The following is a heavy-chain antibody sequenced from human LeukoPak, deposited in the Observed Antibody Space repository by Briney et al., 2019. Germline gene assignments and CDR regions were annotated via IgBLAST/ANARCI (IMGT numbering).Heavy chain of an antibody. CDR1: GGSISSSSSY. J-gene: IGHJ4*02. V-gene: IGHV4-39*01. CDR3: ARPLRLATIGFDY. D-gene: IGHD5-24*01. Sequence: ASETLSLTCDVSGGSISSSSSYWGWIRQPPGKGLEWIGSIYYSGTTYYNPSLKSRLTISVDTSKNQFSLKLSSVTAADTAVYYCARPLRLATIGFDYWGQGTLVTVSS. CDR2: IYYSGTT.